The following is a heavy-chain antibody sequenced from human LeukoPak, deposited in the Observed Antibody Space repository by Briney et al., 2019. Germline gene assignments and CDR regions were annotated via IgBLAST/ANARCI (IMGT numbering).Heavy chain of an antibody. CDR2: ITSDGSST. D-gene: IGHD1-26*01. CDR1: EFTFNNYW. V-gene: IGHV3-74*01. Sequence: GGSLRLSCAASEFTFNNYWMHWVRQAPGTGLVWVSRITSDGSSTSYADSVKGRFTISRDNAKNTLYLQMNSLRAEDTAVYYCARDEAVGAPFDYWGQGTLVTVSS. J-gene: IGHJ4*02. CDR3: ARDEAVGAPFDY.